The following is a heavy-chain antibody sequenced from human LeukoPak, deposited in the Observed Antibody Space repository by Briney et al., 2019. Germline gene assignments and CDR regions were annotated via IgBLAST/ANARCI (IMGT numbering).Heavy chain of an antibody. D-gene: IGHD3-22*01. CDR1: GYTFTSYG. CDR3: ARDSPFLLSGYWDY. Sequence: ASVKVSCKASGYTFTSYGISWVRQAPGQGLEWMGWISAYNGNTNYAQKLQGRVTMTTDTSTSTAYMELRSLRSDDTAVYYCARDSPFLLSGYWDYWGQGTLVTVSS. J-gene: IGHJ4*02. CDR2: ISAYNGNT. V-gene: IGHV1-18*01.